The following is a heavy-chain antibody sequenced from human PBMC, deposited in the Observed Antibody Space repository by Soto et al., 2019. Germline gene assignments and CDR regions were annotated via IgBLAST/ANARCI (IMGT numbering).Heavy chain of an antibody. CDR3: ARDQQLVPGLREYYGMDV. J-gene: IGHJ6*02. V-gene: IGHV3-23*01. CDR2: ISGSGGST. D-gene: IGHD6-13*01. Sequence: PGGSLRLSCAASGFTFSSYAMGWVRQAPGKGLEWVSAISGSGGSTYYADSVEGRFTISRDNSKNTLYLQMNSLRAEDTAVYYCARDQQLVPGLREYYGMDVWGQGTTVTVSS. CDR1: GFTFSSYA.